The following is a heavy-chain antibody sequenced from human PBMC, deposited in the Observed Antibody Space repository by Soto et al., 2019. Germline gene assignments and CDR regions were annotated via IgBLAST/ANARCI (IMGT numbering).Heavy chain of an antibody. CDR3: ARVWYDFWSGYGWFDP. J-gene: IGHJ5*02. CDR1: GGSISSGGYS. D-gene: IGHD3-3*01. V-gene: IGHV4-30-2*01. CDR2: IYHSGST. Sequence: SETRSLTCAVSGGSISSGGYSWSWNRQPPGKGLEWIGYIYHSGSTYYNPSLKSRVTISVDRSKNQFSLKLSSVTAADTAVYYCARVWYDFWSGYGWFDPWGQGTLVTVSS.